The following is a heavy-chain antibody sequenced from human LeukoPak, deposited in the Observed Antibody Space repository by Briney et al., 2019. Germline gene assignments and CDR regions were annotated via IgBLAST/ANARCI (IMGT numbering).Heavy chain of an antibody. CDR2: INPSGGST. J-gene: IGHJ3*02. CDR3: ARAVPYDSSGLIAFDI. Sequence: ASVKVSCKASGYTFTSYYMHWVRQAPGQGLEWMGIINPSGGSTSYAQKFQGRVTMTRDTSTSTVYMELSSLRSEDTAVYYCARAVPYDSSGLIAFDIWGQGTMVTVSS. V-gene: IGHV1-46*01. D-gene: IGHD3-22*01. CDR1: GYTFTSYY.